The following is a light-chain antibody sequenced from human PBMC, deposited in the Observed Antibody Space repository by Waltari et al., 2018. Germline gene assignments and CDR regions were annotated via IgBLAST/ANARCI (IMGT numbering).Light chain of an antibody. CDR3: QQYNTWPPST. CDR1: QSISTN. CDR2: GAS. J-gene: IGKJ2*02. V-gene: IGKV3-15*01. Sequence: EIVMTQSPAALSVSPGERATLPRRASQSISTNLAWYQHKPGQPPRLLISGASTRATGVPARFSGSGSGTEFTLTTSSLQSEDSAIYFCQQYNTWPPSTFGQGTKLEIK.